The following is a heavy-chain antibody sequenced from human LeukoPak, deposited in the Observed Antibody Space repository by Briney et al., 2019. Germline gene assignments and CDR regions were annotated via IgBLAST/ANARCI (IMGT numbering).Heavy chain of an antibody. Sequence: SETLSLKCTFAGDSISSQYCSCLLQPPRKGLEWIAFFNYNGDSGGTKYNPSLKRPVTISMDTSKNHFSLSLRSMTAPDSAVYFCARGPADSQDYFDYWGPGILVTVST. J-gene: IGHJ4*02. CDR2: FNYNGDSGGT. CDR3: ARGPADSQDYFDY. D-gene: IGHD2-2*01. V-gene: IGHV4-59*11. CDR1: GDSISSQY.